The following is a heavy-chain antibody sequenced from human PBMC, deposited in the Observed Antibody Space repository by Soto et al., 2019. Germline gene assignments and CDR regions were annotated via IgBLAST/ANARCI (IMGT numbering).Heavy chain of an antibody. J-gene: IGHJ3*02. V-gene: IGHV1-69*13. CDR1: GGTFSSYA. Sequence: SVKVSCKASGGTFSSYAISWVRQAPGQGLEWMGGIIPIFGTANYAQKFQGRVTITADESTSTAYMELSSLRSEDTAVYYCASLKSIAALDAFDIWGQGTMVTV. CDR2: IIPIFGTA. D-gene: IGHD6-6*01. CDR3: ASLKSIAALDAFDI.